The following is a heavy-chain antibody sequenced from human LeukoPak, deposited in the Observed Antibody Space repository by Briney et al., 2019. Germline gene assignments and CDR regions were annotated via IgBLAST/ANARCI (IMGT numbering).Heavy chain of an antibody. J-gene: IGHJ4*02. CDR3: VRDRSPGYFDY. CDR2: IRYDGRNK. D-gene: IGHD3-10*01. CDR1: GFTFNNYG. Sequence: GGSLRLSCAASGFTFNNYGMHWVRQAPGKGLEWVAFIRYDGRNKYYADSVKGRFTISRDNSKNTLYLQMNSLRAEDTAVYYCVRDRSPGYFDYWGQGTLVTVSS. V-gene: IGHV3-30*02.